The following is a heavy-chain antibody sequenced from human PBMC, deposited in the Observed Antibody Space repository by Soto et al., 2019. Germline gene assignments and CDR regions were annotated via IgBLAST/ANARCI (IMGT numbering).Heavy chain of an antibody. Sequence: GGALRLSCAACGCTLSSYGMHWVRQAPGKGLEWVAVISYDGSNKYYADSVKGRFTISRDNSKNTLYLQMNSLRAEDTAVYYCAKGTGMITFGGVIVTDAFDIWGQGTMVTVSS. J-gene: IGHJ3*02. V-gene: IGHV3-30*18. CDR2: ISYDGSNK. D-gene: IGHD3-16*02. CDR1: GCTLSSYG. CDR3: AKGTGMITFGGVIVTDAFDI.